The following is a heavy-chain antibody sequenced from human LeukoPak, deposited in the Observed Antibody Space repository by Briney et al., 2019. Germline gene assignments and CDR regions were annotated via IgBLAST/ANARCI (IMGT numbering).Heavy chain of an antibody. CDR3: ARFSEYYDISLHYVDH. D-gene: IGHD3-22*01. V-gene: IGHV4-59*01. CDR1: DGSINGYY. CDR2: IYYTGST. J-gene: IGHJ4*02. Sequence: SETLSLTCTVSDGSINGYYWSWIRQSPGKGLESLGYIYYTGSTNYNPSLKSRVTMSVDTSRNQFFLRLSSVTAADTAVYYCARFSEYYDISLHYVDHWGQGTLVSVSS.